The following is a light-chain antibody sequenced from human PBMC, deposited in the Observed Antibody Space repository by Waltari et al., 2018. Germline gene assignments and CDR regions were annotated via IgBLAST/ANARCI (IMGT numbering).Light chain of an antibody. CDR2: LVS. CDR3: MQALQSPLT. J-gene: IGKJ4*01. CDR1: SLLHRSGYDY. V-gene: IGKV2-28*01. Sequence: SLLHRSGYDYVDGDLQKPGPSPQRLISLVSDRASGFPDRFSCRGSGTDFTLKISRVEAEDVGVYYCMQALQSPLTFGGGTKVESK.